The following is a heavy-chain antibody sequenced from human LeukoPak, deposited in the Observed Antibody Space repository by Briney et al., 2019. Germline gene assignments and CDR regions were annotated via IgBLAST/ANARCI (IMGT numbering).Heavy chain of an antibody. J-gene: IGHJ4*02. CDR1: GFTFDGYA. CDR3: AKDIGPYGSFFDY. V-gene: IGHV3-9*01. CDR2: ITWNSYNI. Sequence: GGSLRLSCAASGFTFDGYAMHRVRQAPGKGLEWVSAITWNSYNINYADSVKGRFTISRDNAKNSLYLQMNSLRTEDTALYYCAKDIGPYGSFFDYWGQGTLVTVSS. D-gene: IGHD3-10*01.